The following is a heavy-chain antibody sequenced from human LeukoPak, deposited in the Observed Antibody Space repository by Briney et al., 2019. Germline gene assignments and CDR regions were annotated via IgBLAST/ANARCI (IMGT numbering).Heavy chain of an antibody. CDR3: ARVARLAMVRGVDDY. CDR1: GYTFTGYG. V-gene: IGHV1-18*01. Sequence: ASVKVSCKASGYTFTGYGISWVRQAPGQGLEWMGWISAYNGNTNYAQKLQGRVTMTTDTSTSTAYMELRSLRSDDTAVYYCARVARLAMVRGVDDYWGQGTLVTVSS. J-gene: IGHJ4*02. CDR2: ISAYNGNT. D-gene: IGHD3-10*01.